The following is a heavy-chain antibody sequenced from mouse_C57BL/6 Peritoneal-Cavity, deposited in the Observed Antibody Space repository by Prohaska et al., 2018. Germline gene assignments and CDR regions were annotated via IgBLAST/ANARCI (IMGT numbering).Heavy chain of an antibody. V-gene: IGHV3-6*01. CDR2: IRYDGSN. Sequence: DVQLQESVPGLVKPSQSPSLTCSFTVYSITSGYYWTWIRQFPGNKLEWMGYIRYDGSNNSNPSLKNRSSITRERDKNQFCLKLNSVTTEDTATCYCARCDYAWYLDVWGTGTTVTVSS. J-gene: IGHJ1*03. D-gene: IGHD2-4*01. CDR3: ARCDYAWYLDV. CDR1: VYSITSGYY.